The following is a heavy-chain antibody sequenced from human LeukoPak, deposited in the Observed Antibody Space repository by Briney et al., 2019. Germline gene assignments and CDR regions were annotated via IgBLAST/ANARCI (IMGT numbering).Heavy chain of an antibody. D-gene: IGHD6-6*01. J-gene: IGHJ6*03. CDR3: ASSEQLRNYYYYYMDV. CDR1: GYTFTSYD. Sequence: GASVKVSCKASGYTFTSYDINWVRQAPGQGLEWMGGIIPIFGTANYAQKFQGRVTITADKSTSTAYMELSSLRSEDTAVYYCASSEQLRNYYYYYMDVWGKGTTVTVSS. V-gene: IGHV1-69*06. CDR2: IIPIFGTA.